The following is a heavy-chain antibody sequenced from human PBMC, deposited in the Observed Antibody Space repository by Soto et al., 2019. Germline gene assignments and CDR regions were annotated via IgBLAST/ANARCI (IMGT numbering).Heavy chain of an antibody. CDR3: ARGSEGWFREFWH. D-gene: IGHD3-10*01. CDR2: ITRDGGST. CDR1: GFTFSNSA. J-gene: IGHJ4*02. V-gene: IGHV3-64*07. Sequence: EVQLVESGGGLVQPGGSLRLSCAASGFTFSNSAMHWVRQPPGEGLEYVSSITRDGGSTQYADSVRARFTISRDNSKNALYLQMGSVRAEDMAVYYCARGSEGWFREFWHWGQVTLVTVSS.